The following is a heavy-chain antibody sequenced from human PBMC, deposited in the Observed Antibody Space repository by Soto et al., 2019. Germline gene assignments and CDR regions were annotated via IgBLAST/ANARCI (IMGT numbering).Heavy chain of an antibody. CDR2: INRAGSNT. Sequence: GGSLRLSCAATGFTFSSYWMHWVRQAPGKGLVLVSRINRAGSNTRYADSVKGPFTISRDHAKNTLYLQMNSLRTEDRAAYICARVYGLAAAGTYWGQGTLVTVS. CDR1: GFTFSSYW. J-gene: IGHJ4*02. V-gene: IGHV3-74*01. CDR3: ARVYGLAAAGTY. D-gene: IGHD6-13*01.